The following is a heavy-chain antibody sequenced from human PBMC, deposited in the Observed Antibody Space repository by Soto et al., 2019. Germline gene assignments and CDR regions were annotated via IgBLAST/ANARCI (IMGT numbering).Heavy chain of an antibody. J-gene: IGHJ6*02. CDR1: GGSISSYY. CDR2: IYYSGST. D-gene: IGHD6-19*01. Sequence: PSETLSLTCTVSGGSISSYYWSWIRQPPGKGLEWIGYIYYSGSTNYNPSLKSRVTISVDTSKNQFSLKLSSVTAADTAVYYCARYSSGWYYYYYGMDVWGQGTTVTVSS. CDR3: ARYSSGWYYYYYGMDV. V-gene: IGHV4-59*12.